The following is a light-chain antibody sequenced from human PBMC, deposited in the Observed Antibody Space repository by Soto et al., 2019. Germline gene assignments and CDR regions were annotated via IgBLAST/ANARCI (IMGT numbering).Light chain of an antibody. CDR3: NSYAGSNIYV. CDR2: EVT. V-gene: IGLV2-8*01. Sequence: QSALTQPPSASGSPGQSVTISCTGTSSDVGGYNYVSWYQQRPGKAPQLILYEVTKRPSGVPGRFSGSKSGNTASLTVSGLQAKDEADYYCNSYAGSNIYVFGTGTKLTVL. J-gene: IGLJ1*01. CDR1: SSDVGGYNY.